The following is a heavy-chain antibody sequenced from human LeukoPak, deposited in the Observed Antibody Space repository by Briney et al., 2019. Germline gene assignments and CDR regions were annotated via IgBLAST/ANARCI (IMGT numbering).Heavy chain of an antibody. J-gene: IGHJ4*02. CDR3: ARVPTRPGNNRRVGYYFDY. V-gene: IGHV1-2*02. CDR2: INPNSGGT. Sequence: GASVKVSCKASGYTFTGYYMHWVRQAPGQGLEWMGWINPNSGGTNYVQKFQGRVTMTRDTSISTAYMELSRLRSDDTAVYYCARVPTRPGNNRRVGYYFDYWGQGTLVTVSS. D-gene: IGHD1/OR15-1a*01. CDR1: GYTFTGYY.